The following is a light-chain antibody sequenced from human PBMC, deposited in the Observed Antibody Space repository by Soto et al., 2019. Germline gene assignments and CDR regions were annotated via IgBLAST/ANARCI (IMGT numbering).Light chain of an antibody. Sequence: DIQMTQSPSTLSASVGDRVTITCRASQSISSWLAWYQQKPGNAPKLLIYDASSLESGVPSRFSGSGSGTEFTLTSSSLQPDDFATYYCQQYNSYCTFGQGTKVEIK. CDR2: DAS. J-gene: IGKJ1*01. CDR3: QQYNSYCT. V-gene: IGKV1-5*01. CDR1: QSISSW.